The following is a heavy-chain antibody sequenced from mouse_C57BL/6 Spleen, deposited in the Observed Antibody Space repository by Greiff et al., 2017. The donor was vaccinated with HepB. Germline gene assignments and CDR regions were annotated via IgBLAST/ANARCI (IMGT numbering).Heavy chain of an antibody. CDR2: INPNNGGT. J-gene: IGHJ2*01. V-gene: IGHV1-22*01. CDR3: ARGYYGSSSFFDY. CDR1: GYTFTDYN. D-gene: IGHD1-1*01. Sequence: EVQLQESGPELVKPGASVKMSCKASGYTFTDYNMHWVKKSHGKRLEGIGYINPNNGGTSYNQKFKGKATLTVNKSSSTAYMELRSLTSEDSAVYYCARGYYGSSSFFDYWGQGTTLTVSS.